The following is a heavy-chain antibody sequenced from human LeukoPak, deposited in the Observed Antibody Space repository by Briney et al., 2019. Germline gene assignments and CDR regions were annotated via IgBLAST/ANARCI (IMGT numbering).Heavy chain of an antibody. V-gene: IGHV1-46*01. J-gene: IGHJ4*02. Sequence: GASVKVSCKASGYTFTSYYMHWVRQAPGQGLEWMGIINPSGGSTSYAQKFQGRVTMTRDTSTSTVYMELSSLRSEDTAVYYCARGDPLYCSGGSCYSDYWGQGTLVTVSS. CDR2: INPSGGST. CDR1: GYTFTSYY. D-gene: IGHD2-15*01. CDR3: ARGDPLYCSGGSCYSDY.